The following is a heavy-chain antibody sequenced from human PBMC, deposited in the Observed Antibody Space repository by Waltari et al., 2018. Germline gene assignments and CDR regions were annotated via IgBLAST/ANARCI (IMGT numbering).Heavy chain of an antibody. D-gene: IGHD3-16*02. CDR1: GLALSNLA. J-gene: IGHJ1*01. CDR2: VGDRWVGA. V-gene: IGHV3-64D*06. CDR3: VSTSYSIDMPGRYR. Sequence: VQLVNSGGGVVRPGWYLGLACLASGLALSNLAMHRVRQAPERRLADVAGVGDRWVGAFYSDSVKGRVTISRDNSQNMVCLQMTSLRVEDTAVYFCVSTSYSIDMPGRYRWGQGTRVTVSS.